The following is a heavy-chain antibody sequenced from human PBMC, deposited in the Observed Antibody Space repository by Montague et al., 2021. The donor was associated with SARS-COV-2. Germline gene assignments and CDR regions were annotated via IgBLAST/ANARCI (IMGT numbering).Heavy chain of an antibody. J-gene: IGHJ3*02. CDR3: ARDSGYYDSSGYSYDAFDI. CDR1: GGSISSGGYY. Sequence: TLSLTCTVSGGSISSGGYYWSWIRQHPGKGLEWIGYIYHTGGTHYNPSLKSRVTISKETSKNHFSLNLSSATAADSAVYYCARDSGYYDSSGYSYDAFDIWGQGTKVTVSS. V-gene: IGHV4-31*03. D-gene: IGHD3-22*01. CDR2: IYHTGGT.